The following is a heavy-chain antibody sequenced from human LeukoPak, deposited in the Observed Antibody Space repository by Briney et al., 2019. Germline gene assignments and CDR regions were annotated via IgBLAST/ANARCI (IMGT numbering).Heavy chain of an antibody. V-gene: IGHV3-21*01. D-gene: IGHD5-12*01. CDR3: ARAGRIVATSTFDY. Sequence: GGSLRLSCSASGFTFGSYAMSWVRQAPGKGLEWVSSISSSSSYIYYADSVKGRFTISRDNAKNSLYLQMNSLRAEDTAVYYCARAGRIVATSTFDYWGQGTLVTVSS. CDR2: ISSSSSYI. J-gene: IGHJ4*02. CDR1: GFTFGSYA.